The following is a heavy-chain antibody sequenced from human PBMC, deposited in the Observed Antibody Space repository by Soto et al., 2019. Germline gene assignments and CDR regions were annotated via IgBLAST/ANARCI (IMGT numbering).Heavy chain of an antibody. Sequence: SETLSLTCTVSGGSVSSGSYYWSWIRQPPGKGLEWIGYIYYSGSTSYNPSLKSRVTISVDTSKNQFSLKLSSVTAADTAVYYCARIAVAVRFPRGGYFDYWGQGTLVTV. CDR2: IYYSGST. CDR3: ARIAVAVRFPRGGYFDY. J-gene: IGHJ4*02. CDR1: GGSVSSGSYY. V-gene: IGHV4-61*01. D-gene: IGHD6-19*01.